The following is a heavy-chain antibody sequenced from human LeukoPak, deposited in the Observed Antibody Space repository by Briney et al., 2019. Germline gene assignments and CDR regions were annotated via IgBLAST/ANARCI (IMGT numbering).Heavy chain of an antibody. CDR3: AKNRAGYNWYFDL. CDR2: ISGGGGST. CDR1: GFTFSSYA. D-gene: IGHD3-9*01. V-gene: IGHV3-23*01. J-gene: IGHJ2*01. Sequence: GASLRLSCAASGFTFSSYAMSWVRQAPGKRLEWVSAISGGGGSTYYADSVKGRFTISRDNSKNTLYLQMNSLRAEDTAVYYCAKNRAGYNWYFDLWGRGTLVTVSS.